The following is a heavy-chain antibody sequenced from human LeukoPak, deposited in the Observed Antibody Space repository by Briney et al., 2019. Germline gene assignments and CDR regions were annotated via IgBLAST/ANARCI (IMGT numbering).Heavy chain of an antibody. J-gene: IGHJ6*02. V-gene: IGHV4-4*02. Sequence: SGTLSLTCAVSGGSISSSNWWSWVRQPPGKGLEWIGEIYHSGSTNYNPSLKSRVTISVDKSKNQFSLKLSSVTAADTAVYYCARYNGSTSFFYYYYYGMDVWGQGTTVTVSS. D-gene: IGHD2-2*01. CDR1: GGSISSSNW. CDR2: IYHSGST. CDR3: ARYNGSTSFFYYYYYGMDV.